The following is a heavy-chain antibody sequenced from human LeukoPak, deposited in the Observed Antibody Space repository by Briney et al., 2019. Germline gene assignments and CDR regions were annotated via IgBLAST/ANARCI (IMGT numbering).Heavy chain of an antibody. CDR3: ARGPSGYHNT. CDR1: GFTFSSYS. CDR2: ISSSSSYI. J-gene: IGHJ4*02. V-gene: IGHV3-21*01. D-gene: IGHD5-12*01. Sequence: GGSLRLSCAASGFTFSSYSMNWVRQAPGKGLEWVSSISSSSSYIYYADSVKGRFTISRDNSKNTLYLQMNSLRTEDTAVYYCARGPSGYHNTGGQGTLVTVSS.